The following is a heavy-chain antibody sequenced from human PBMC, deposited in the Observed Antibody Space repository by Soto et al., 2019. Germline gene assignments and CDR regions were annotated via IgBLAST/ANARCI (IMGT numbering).Heavy chain of an antibody. CDR1: GYSFASYW. J-gene: IGHJ6*02. CDR2: IYPGDPDT. CDR3: ATQRSSSSSGSRWSYYYYYGMDV. Sequence: GESLKISCKGSGYSFASYWIGWVRQMPGKGLEWMGIIYPGDPDTRYSPSFQGQVTISADKSISTAYLQWSSLKASDTAMYYCATQRSSSSSGSRWSYYYYYGMDVWGQGTTVTVSS. V-gene: IGHV5-51*01. D-gene: IGHD6-6*01.